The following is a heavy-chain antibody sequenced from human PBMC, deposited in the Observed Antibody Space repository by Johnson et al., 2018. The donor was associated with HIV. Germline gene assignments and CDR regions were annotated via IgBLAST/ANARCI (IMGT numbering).Heavy chain of an antibody. V-gene: IGHV3-7*01. Sequence: VQLVESGGGLVKPGGSLRLSCVVSGFTFRSYWMTWVRQAPGKGLEWVANIKQDGSEKYYVDSVKGRFTISRDNAKNSLYLQMNGLRAEDTAVYYCARNEYSNYGGRDAFDIWGQGTMVTVPS. CDR1: GFTFRSYW. CDR3: ARNEYSNYGGRDAFDI. CDR2: IKQDGSEK. D-gene: IGHD4-11*01. J-gene: IGHJ3*02.